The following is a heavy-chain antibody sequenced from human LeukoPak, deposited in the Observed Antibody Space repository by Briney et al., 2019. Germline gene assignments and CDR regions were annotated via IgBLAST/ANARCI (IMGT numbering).Heavy chain of an antibody. CDR2: ISGSGGST. CDR3: TRWSYSRSYHFDY. J-gene: IGHJ4*02. Sequence: PGGSLRLSCAASGFTFSSYAMSWVRQAPGKGLEWVSAISGSGGSTYYADSVKGRFTISRDNSKNTLYLQMNSLKTEDTAVYYCTRWSYSRSYHFDYWGQGTPVTVSS. V-gene: IGHV3-23*01. CDR1: GFTFSSYA. D-gene: IGHD6-6*01.